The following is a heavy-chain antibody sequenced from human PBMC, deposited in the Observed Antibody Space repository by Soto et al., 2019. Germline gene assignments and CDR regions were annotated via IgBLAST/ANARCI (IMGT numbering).Heavy chain of an antibody. D-gene: IGHD2-2*01. CDR1: GGSVSSGDYY. CDR3: ARAPRLVCSSTSCYKGDYFEY. Sequence: QVQLQESGPGLVKPSGTLSLTCSVSGGSVSSGDYYWTWIRQPPGKGLEWIGYIYYTGTTSYTPSLKSRVTMSVDTSKHQFSLKMSSVTAADTAVYYCARAPRLVCSSTSCYKGDYFEYWGQGTLVTVSS. CDR2: IYYTGTT. J-gene: IGHJ4*02. V-gene: IGHV4-61*08.